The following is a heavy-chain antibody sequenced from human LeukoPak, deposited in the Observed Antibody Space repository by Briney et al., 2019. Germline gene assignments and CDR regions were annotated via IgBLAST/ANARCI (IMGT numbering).Heavy chain of an antibody. Sequence: PGGSLRLSCATSGFTFNSYGMHWVRQAPGKGLEWVAVISYDGSNKFYADSVKGRFTISGDNSKNTLYLQMNSLRAEDTAMYYCAKQREGISWSPDYWGQGTLVTVSS. D-gene: IGHD6-13*01. CDR3: AKQREGISWSPDY. J-gene: IGHJ4*02. CDR2: ISYDGSNK. CDR1: GFTFNSYG. V-gene: IGHV3-30*18.